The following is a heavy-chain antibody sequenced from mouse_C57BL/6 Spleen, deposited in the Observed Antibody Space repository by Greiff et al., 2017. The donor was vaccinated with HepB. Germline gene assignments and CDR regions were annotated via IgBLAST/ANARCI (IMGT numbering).Heavy chain of an antibody. CDR1: GFTFSSYA. J-gene: IGHJ1*03. Sequence: EVQRVESGGGLVKPGGSLKLSCAASGFTFSSYAMSWVRQTPEKRLEWVATISDGGSYTYYPANVKGRFTISRDNAKNNLYLQMSHLKSEDTAMYYCASGGAYYSNYLEYFDGWGTGTTVTVSS. CDR2: ISDGGSYT. D-gene: IGHD2-5*01. V-gene: IGHV5-4*01. CDR3: ASGGAYYSNYLEYFDG.